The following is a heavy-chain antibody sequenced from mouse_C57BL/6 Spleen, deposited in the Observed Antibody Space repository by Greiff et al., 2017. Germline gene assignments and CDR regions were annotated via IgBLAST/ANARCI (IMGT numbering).Heavy chain of an antibody. J-gene: IGHJ2*01. D-gene: IGHD1-1*01. V-gene: IGHV14-2*01. CDR3: AEAGSSQYYYDG. CDR1: GFNFKDYY. Sequence: VQLQQSGAELVKPGASVKLSCTASGFNFKDYYMHWVKQRTEQGLEWLGRIDPEDGETKYDPKFKGKATITVDTSSNTAYLQLSSLTSEDTAVYYWAEAGSSQYYYDGWGKGTTLTVS. CDR2: IDPEDGET.